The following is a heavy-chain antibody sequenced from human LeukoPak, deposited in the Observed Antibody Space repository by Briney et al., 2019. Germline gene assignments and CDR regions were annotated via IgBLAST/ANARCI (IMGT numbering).Heavy chain of an antibody. J-gene: IGHJ6*02. D-gene: IGHD2-15*01. CDR2: INVSGGST. Sequence: PGGSLRFSCAASGFTFSSYAMTWVRQAPGKGLEWVSTINVSGGSTYYADSVKGRFTLSRDNSKNTLYLQMNSLRAEDTAVYYCAKYGRSGYSSGMDVWGQGTTVTVSS. CDR3: AKYGRSGYSSGMDV. V-gene: IGHV3-23*01. CDR1: GFTFSSYA.